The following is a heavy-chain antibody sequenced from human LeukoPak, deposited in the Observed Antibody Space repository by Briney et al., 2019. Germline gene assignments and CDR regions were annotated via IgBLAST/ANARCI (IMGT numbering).Heavy chain of an antibody. CDR3: ARGKNRESYGPKPYFDY. CDR2: INHSGST. J-gene: IGHJ4*02. Sequence: SETLSLTCAVYGGSFSGYYWSWIRQPPGKGLEWIGEINHSGSTNYNPSLKSRVTISVDTSKNQFSLKLSSVTAADTAVYYCARGKNRESYGPKPYFDYWGQGTLVTVSS. D-gene: IGHD5-18*01. V-gene: IGHV4-34*01. CDR1: GGSFSGYY.